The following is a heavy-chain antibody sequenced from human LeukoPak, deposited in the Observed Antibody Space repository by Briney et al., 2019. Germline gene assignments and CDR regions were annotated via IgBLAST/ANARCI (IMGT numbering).Heavy chain of an antibody. D-gene: IGHD3-16*01. CDR1: GYIFTSYY. Sequence: ASVKVSCKASGYIFTSYYMHWVRQAPGEGLEWMGIINPTGGSTSYAQKFQGRVTMTRDTSTSTVYMELSSLRSEDTAVYFCARERGGSKLSGLYGRDYYYMDVWGKGTTVTVSS. V-gene: IGHV1-46*01. J-gene: IGHJ6*03. CDR2: INPTGGST. CDR3: ARERGGSKLSGLYGRDYYYMDV.